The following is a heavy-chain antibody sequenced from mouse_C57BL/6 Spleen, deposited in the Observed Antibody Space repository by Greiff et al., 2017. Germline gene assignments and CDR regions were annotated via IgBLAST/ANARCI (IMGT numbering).Heavy chain of an antibody. Sequence: VQLQQSGAELVRPGASVTLSCKASGYTFTDYEMHWVKQTPVHGLEWIGAIDPETGGTAYNPKFKGKAILTADKSSSTAYMELRSLTSEDYAVYYCTREFAYWGQGTLVTVSA. CDR2: IDPETGGT. J-gene: IGHJ3*01. CDR1: GYTFTDYE. V-gene: IGHV1-15*01. CDR3: TREFAY.